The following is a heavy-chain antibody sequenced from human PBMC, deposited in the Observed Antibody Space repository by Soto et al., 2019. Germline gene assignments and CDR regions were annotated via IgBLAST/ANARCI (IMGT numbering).Heavy chain of an antibody. D-gene: IGHD1-26*01. V-gene: IGHV1-3*01. Sequence: ASGKVSCKASGYTFTSYAMHWVRQAPGQRLEWMGWINAGNGNTKYSQKFQGRVTITRDTSASTAYMELSSLRSEDTAVYYCARDVVATRGVYYYGMDVWGQGTTVTVSS. CDR3: ARDVVATRGVYYYGMDV. CDR2: INAGNGNT. J-gene: IGHJ6*02. CDR1: GYTFTSYA.